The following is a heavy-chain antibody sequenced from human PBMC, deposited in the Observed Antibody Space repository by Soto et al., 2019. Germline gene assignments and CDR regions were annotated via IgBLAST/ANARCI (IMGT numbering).Heavy chain of an antibody. V-gene: IGHV3-30*18. CDR2: ISYDGSNK. J-gene: IGHJ4*02. Sequence: QVQLVESGGGVVQPGRSLRLSCAASGFTFSSYGMHWVRQAPGKGLEWVAVISYDGSNKYYADSVKGRFTISRDNSKNTLYLQMNSLRAVDKALYYCANAEALGMVTAILFDYWGQGTLVTVSS. D-gene: IGHD2-21*02. CDR1: GFTFSSYG. CDR3: ANAEALGMVTAILFDY.